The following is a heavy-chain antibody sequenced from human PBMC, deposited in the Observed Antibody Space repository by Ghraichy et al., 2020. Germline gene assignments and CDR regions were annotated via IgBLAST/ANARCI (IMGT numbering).Heavy chain of an antibody. CDR2: IKQDGSEK. V-gene: IGHV3-7*01. J-gene: IGHJ4*02. CDR3: ARDGGYSYGRPTDY. D-gene: IGHD5-18*01. Sequence: EGSLRLSCAASGFTFSSYWMSWVRQAPGKGLEWVANIKQDGSEKYYVDSVKGRFTISRDNAKNSLYLQMNSLRAEDTAVYYCARDGGYSYGRPTDYWGQGTLVTVSS. CDR1: GFTFSSYW.